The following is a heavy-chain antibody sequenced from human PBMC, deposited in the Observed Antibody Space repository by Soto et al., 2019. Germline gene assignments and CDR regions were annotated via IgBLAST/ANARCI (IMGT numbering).Heavy chain of an antibody. CDR1: GFTFSSYS. J-gene: IGHJ4*02. V-gene: IGHV3-48*01. CDR2: ITSSGSAI. Sequence: GSLRLSCAASGFTFSSYSMNWVRQAPGKGLQWVSFITSSGSAIYYADPVMGRFTISRDNSKNTLYLQMNSLRAEDTAVYYCASMVDYWGQGTLVTVSS. CDR3: ASMVDY.